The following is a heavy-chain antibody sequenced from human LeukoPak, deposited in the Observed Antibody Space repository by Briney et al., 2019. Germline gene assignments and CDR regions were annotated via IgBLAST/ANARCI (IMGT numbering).Heavy chain of an antibody. CDR3: ASSPPFMSYGDFTAVYY. CDR2: INHSGST. J-gene: IGHJ4*02. Sequence: PSETLSLTCAVYGGSFSGYYWSWIRQPPGKGLEWIGEINHSGSTNYNPSLKSRVTISVDTSKNQFSLKLSSVTAADTAVYYCASSPPFMSYGDFTAVYYWGQGTLVTVSS. V-gene: IGHV4-34*01. CDR1: GGSFSGYY. D-gene: IGHD4-17*01.